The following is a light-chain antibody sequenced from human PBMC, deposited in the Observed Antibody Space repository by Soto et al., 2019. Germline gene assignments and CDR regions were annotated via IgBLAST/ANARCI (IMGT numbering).Light chain of an antibody. CDR2: AAS. CDR3: QKYDTAPQT. J-gene: IGKJ1*01. Sequence: DIQMTQSPSSLFASVGDTVTITCRASQGIIDHLAWYQQRPGKVPKLLIYAASTLQTGVPSRFSGSGAGTDFTLTIGSLQPEDVGSYYCQKYDTAPQTFGQGTRVEIK. CDR1: QGIIDH. V-gene: IGKV1-27*01.